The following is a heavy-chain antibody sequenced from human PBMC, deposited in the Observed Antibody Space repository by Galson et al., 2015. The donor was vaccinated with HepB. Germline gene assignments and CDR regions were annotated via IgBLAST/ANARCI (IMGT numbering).Heavy chain of an antibody. Sequence: SLRLSCAASGFIFSSYSMNWVRQAPGKGLEWVSYISSSSSTIYYADSVKGRFTISRDNAKNSLYLQMNSLRAEDTAVYYCARTPGGYYDSSGYYLVDYFDYWGQGTLVTVSS. J-gene: IGHJ4*02. CDR3: ARTPGGYYDSSGYYLVDYFDY. V-gene: IGHV3-48*01. D-gene: IGHD3-22*01. CDR2: ISSSSSTI. CDR1: GFIFSSYS.